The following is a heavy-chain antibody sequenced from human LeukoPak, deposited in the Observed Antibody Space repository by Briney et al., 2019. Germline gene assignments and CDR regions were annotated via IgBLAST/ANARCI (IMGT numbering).Heavy chain of an antibody. Sequence: PGGSLRLSCAASGFTFSSSAMTWVRQAPGKGLEWVSAINSGGDDTVHADSVKGRLTISRDNSKNTLYLQMNSLRAEDTAKYYCTKGGIYAPLDYWGQGTLFTVSS. D-gene: IGHD3-16*01. V-gene: IGHV3-23*01. J-gene: IGHJ4*02. CDR2: INSGGDDT. CDR3: TKGGIYAPLDY. CDR1: GFTFSSSA.